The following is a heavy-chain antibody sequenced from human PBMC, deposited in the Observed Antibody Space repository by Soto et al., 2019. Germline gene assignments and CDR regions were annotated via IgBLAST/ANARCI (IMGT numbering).Heavy chain of an antibody. CDR3: ASLLGIKFDY. D-gene: IGHD3-10*01. CDR1: GGSISSSSYY. Sequence: SETLSLTCTVSGGSISSSSYYWGWIRQPPGKGLEWIGTIYYSGTTNYNPSLKSRVTISVDTSQNQFSLKLNSLTAADTAVYYCASLLGIKFDYWGQGALVTVSS. CDR2: IYYSGTT. J-gene: IGHJ4*02. V-gene: IGHV4-39*01.